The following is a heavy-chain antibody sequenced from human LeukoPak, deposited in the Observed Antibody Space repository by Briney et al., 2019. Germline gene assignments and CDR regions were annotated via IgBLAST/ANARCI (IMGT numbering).Heavy chain of an antibody. Sequence: ASVEVSCKASGYTFTGYYMHWVRQAPGQGLEWMGWINPNSGGTNYAQKFQGRVTMTRDTSISTAYMELSGLRSDDTAVYYCARGAQWLENLDYWGQGTLVTVSS. V-gene: IGHV1-2*02. CDR1: GYTFTGYY. CDR3: ARGAQWLENLDY. J-gene: IGHJ4*02. CDR2: INPNSGGT. D-gene: IGHD6-19*01.